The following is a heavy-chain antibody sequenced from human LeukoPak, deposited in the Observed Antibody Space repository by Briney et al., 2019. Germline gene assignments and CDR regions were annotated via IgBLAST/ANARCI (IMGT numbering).Heavy chain of an antibody. CDR2: IYYSGST. CDR1: GGSISSSSYY. CDR3: ARHSVVYSYESPYDY. V-gene: IGHV4-39*01. Sequence: PSETLSLTCTVSGGSISSSSYYWGWIRQPPGKGLERIGSIYYSGSTYYNASLKSRATICVDTSKNQFSLKLSSVTAADTAVYYCARHSVVYSYESPYDYWGQGTLVTVSS. D-gene: IGHD5-18*01. J-gene: IGHJ4*02.